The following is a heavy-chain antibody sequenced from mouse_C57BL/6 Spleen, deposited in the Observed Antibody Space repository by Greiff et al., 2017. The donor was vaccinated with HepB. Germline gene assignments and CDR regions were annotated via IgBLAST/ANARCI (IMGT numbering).Heavy chain of an antibody. Sequence: QVQLQQPGAELVRPGTSVKLSCKASGYTFTSYWMHWVKQRPGQGLEWIGVIDPSDSYTNYNQKFKGKATLTVDTSSSTAYMQLSSLTSEDSAVYYCARRTTTVPWYFDVWGTGTTVTVSS. V-gene: IGHV1-59*01. CDR2: IDPSDSYT. D-gene: IGHD1-1*01. CDR1: GYTFTSYW. J-gene: IGHJ1*03. CDR3: ARRTTTVPWYFDV.